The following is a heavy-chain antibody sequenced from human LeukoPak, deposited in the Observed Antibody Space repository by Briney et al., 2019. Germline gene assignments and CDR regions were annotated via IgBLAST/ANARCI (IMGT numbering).Heavy chain of an antibody. CDR3: ARDLRGYSSYDY. CDR2: IYYGGST. Sequence: SDPLSLTCTVSGGSLNSYYWSWIRQPPGKGLEWIGYIYYGGSTNYNPSLKSRVTISVDTSKNQFSLKLSSVTAADTAVYYCARDLRGYSSYDYWGQGTLVTVSS. J-gene: IGHJ4*02. V-gene: IGHV4-59*01. CDR1: GGSLNSYY. D-gene: IGHD6-13*01.